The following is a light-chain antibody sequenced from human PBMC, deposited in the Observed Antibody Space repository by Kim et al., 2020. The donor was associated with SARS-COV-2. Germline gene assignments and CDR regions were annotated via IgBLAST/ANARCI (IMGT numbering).Light chain of an antibody. CDR1: RSNIGNNV. CDR2: SNA. CDR3: AAWDDSLSGVV. J-gene: IGLJ2*01. V-gene: IGLV1-44*01. Sequence: QSVLTQPPSASGTPGQRVTISCSGSRSNIGNNVVNWYQQVPGTAPKLLIYSNAHRPSGVPDRFSGSKSGTSASLAISGLQSEDEADYYCAAWDDSLSGVVFGGGTQLTVL.